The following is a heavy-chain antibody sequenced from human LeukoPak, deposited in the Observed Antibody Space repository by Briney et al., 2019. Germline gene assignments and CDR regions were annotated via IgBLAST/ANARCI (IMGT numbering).Heavy chain of an antibody. CDR2: ISAYNGNT. J-gene: IGHJ5*02. D-gene: IGHD6-13*01. CDR3: ARVVPRAIAAAGTTSGGWFDP. V-gene: IGHV1-18*01. Sequence: ASVKVSCKASGYTFTSYGISWVRQAPGQGLEWMGWISAYNGNTNYAQKLQGRVTMTTDTSTSTAYMELRSLRSDDTAVYYCARVVPRAIAAAGTTSGGWFDPWGQGTLVTVS. CDR1: GYTFTSYG.